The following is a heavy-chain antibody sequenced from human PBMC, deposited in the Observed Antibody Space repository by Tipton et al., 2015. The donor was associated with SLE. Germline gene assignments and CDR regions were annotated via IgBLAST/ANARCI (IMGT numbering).Heavy chain of an antibody. CDR2: ISYDGSNK. V-gene: IGHV3-30*04. CDR3: ARAPRLTGDPDYYYYMDV. D-gene: IGHD7-27*01. Sequence: RSLRLSCAASGFTFSSYAMHWVRQAPGKGLEWVAVISYDGSNKYYADSVKGRFTISRDNSKNTLYLQMNSLRAEDTAVYYCARAPRLTGDPDYYYYMDVWGKVTTVTVSS. CDR1: GFTFSSYA. J-gene: IGHJ6*03.